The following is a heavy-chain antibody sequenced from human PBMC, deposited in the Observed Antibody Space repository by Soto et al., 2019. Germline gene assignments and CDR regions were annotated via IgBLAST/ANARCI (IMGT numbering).Heavy chain of an antibody. CDR1: GYTFTSYG. D-gene: IGHD1-7*01. CDR2: ISAYNGNT. V-gene: IGHV1-18*01. CDR3: ARDLGDWNYWLDYYYYGMDV. Sequence: ASVKVSCKASGYTFTSYGISWVRQAPGQGLEWMGWISAYNGNTNYAQKLQGRVTMTTDTSTSTAYMELRSLRSDDTAVYYCARDLGDWNYWLDYYYYGMDVWGQGTTVTVSS. J-gene: IGHJ6*02.